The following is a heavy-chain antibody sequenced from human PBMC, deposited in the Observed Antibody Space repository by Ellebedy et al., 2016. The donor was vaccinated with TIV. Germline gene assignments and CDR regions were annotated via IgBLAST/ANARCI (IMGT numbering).Heavy chain of an antibody. CDR2: IIPIFGTA. V-gene: IGHV1-69*13. D-gene: IGHD6-19*01. Sequence: ASVKVSCKASGGTFSSYAISWVRQAPGQGLEWMGGIIPIFGTANYARKFQGRVTITADESTSTAYMELSSLRSEDTAVYYCARLAVAGDDFDPWGQGTLVTVSS. CDR1: GGTFSSYA. CDR3: ARLAVAGDDFDP. J-gene: IGHJ5*02.